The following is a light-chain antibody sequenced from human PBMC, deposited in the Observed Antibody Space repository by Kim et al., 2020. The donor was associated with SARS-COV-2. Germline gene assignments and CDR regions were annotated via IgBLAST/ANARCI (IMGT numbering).Light chain of an antibody. Sequence: EIVMTQSPVTLSVSPGERATLSCRASQSVSKNLAWYQQKPGQAPRLLIYDASIRATGIPARFSGSGSGTEFTLAISSLQSEDFAVYHCQHYNNWPLTFGGGTKVDIK. J-gene: IGKJ4*01. CDR1: QSVSKN. V-gene: IGKV3-15*01. CDR2: DAS. CDR3: QHYNNWPLT.